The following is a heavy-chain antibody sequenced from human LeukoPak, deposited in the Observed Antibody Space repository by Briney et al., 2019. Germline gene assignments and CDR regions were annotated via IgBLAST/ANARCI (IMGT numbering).Heavy chain of an antibody. J-gene: IGHJ6*03. CDR1: SDSIFTSNW. V-gene: IGHV4-4*02. D-gene: IGHD5-18*01. CDR2: IFHSGST. Sequence: SETLSLTCTVSSDSIFTSNWWSWVRQPPGKGLEWIGQIFHSGSTSYSPSLKSRVTISMDKSKNQISLRLTSVTAADTAVYYCARTRGAGYSYGFNYYYYMDVWGKGTTVTVSS. CDR3: ARTRGAGYSYGFNYYYYMDV.